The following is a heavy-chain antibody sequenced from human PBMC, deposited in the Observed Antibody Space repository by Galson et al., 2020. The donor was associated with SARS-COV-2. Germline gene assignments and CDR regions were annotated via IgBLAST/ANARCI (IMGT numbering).Heavy chain of an antibody. Sequence: SETLSLTCSLFGGSMSTYYWSWIRQTPGRGLEWIGYIYYSGHTMYNPSLKSRVTMSRLTSEDQFSLTLTSVTAADTAVYFCARRTFGSVSPSTFWYFDLWGRGTPVTVSS. CDR1: GGSMSTYY. CDR3: ARRTFGSVSPSTFWYFDL. D-gene: IGHD3-10*01. J-gene: IGHJ2*01. CDR2: IYYSGHT. V-gene: IGHV4-59*08.